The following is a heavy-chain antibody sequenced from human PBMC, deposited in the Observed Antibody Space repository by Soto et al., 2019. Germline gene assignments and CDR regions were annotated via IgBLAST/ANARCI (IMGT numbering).Heavy chain of an antibody. D-gene: IGHD6-19*01. Sequence: GGSLRLSCAASGFTFSSYAMSWVRQAPGKGLEWVSAISGGGGSTYYVDSVKGRFTISRHNARNSLYLQMNSLRAEDTAVYYCARGVAVAAHGAFDIWGQGTMVTVSS. CDR3: ARGVAVAAHGAFDI. CDR2: ISGGGGST. CDR1: GFTFSSYA. V-gene: IGHV3-23*01. J-gene: IGHJ3*02.